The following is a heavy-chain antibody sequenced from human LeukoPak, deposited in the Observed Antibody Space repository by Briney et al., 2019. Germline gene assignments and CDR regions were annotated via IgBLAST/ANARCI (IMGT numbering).Heavy chain of an antibody. D-gene: IGHD6-13*01. J-gene: IGHJ4*02. Sequence: GALRLSCAASGFTFSSYSMNRVRQAPGKGLEWVSSISSSSTYIYYADSVKGRFTVSRDNAKNSLYLQMNSLRAEDTAVYFCASQYTSSRIFDDWGQGTLVTVSS. CDR1: GFTFSSYS. CDR3: ASQYTSSRIFDD. CDR2: ISSSSTYI. V-gene: IGHV3-21*01.